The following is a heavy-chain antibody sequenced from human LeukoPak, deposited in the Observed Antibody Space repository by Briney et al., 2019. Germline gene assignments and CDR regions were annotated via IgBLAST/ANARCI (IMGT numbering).Heavy chain of an antibody. J-gene: IGHJ4*02. CDR3: ARVGHYYDSSGYYRVQSPYDY. V-gene: IGHV1-2*02. CDR1: GYTFTGYY. CDR2: INPNSGGT. Sequence: GASVKVSCKASGYTFTGYYMHWVRQAPGQGLEWMGWINPNSGGTNYAQKFQGRVTMTRDTSISTAYIELSRLRSDDTAVYYCARVGHYYDSSGYYRVQSPYDYWGQGTLVTVSS. D-gene: IGHD3-22*01.